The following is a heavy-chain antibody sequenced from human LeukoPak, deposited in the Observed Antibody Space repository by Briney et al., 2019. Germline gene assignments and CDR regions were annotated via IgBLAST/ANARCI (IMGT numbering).Heavy chain of an antibody. CDR3: AREVRNYYYMDV. V-gene: IGHV3-33*01. J-gene: IGHJ6*03. Sequence: GGSLRLSCAASGFTFSSYGMHWVRQAPGKGLEWVAVIWYDGSNKYYADSVKGRFTISRDNSKNTLYLQMNSLRAEDTAVYYCAREVRNYYYMDVWGKGTTVTVSS. CDR1: GFTFSSYG. D-gene: IGHD2-21*01. CDR2: IWYDGSNK.